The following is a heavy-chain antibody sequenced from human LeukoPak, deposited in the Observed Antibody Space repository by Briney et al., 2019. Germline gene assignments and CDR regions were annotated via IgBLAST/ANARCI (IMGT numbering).Heavy chain of an antibody. V-gene: IGHV4-38-2*02. Sequence: PSETLSLTCTVSGYSISSGYYWAWIRQPPGKGLQWIGNIYHSGNTYYNPSLKSRVSISVDTSKNQFSLRLTSVTAADTAVYYCARGGKGPVSYYYYMDVWGKGTTVTVSS. CDR1: GYSISSGYY. J-gene: IGHJ6*03. D-gene: IGHD1-14*01. CDR2: IYHSGNT. CDR3: ARGGKGPVSYYYYMDV.